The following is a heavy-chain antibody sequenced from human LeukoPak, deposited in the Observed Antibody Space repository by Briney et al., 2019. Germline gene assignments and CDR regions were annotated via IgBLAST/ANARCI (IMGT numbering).Heavy chain of an antibody. D-gene: IGHD2-21*02. Sequence: GASVKVSCKASGYTFTSYGISWVRQAPGQGLEWMGWISAYNGNTNYAQKLQDRVTMTTDTSTSTAYMELRSLRSDDTAVYYCARKTLCGGDCYWFDPWGQGTLVTVSS. CDR1: GYTFTSYG. V-gene: IGHV1-18*01. CDR3: ARKTLCGGDCYWFDP. J-gene: IGHJ5*02. CDR2: ISAYNGNT.